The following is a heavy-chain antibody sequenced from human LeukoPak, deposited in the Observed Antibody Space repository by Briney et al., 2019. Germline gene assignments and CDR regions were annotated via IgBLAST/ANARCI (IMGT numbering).Heavy chain of an antibody. J-gene: IGHJ3*02. CDR2: ISSSGSTI. CDR1: GFTFSSYE. Sequence: GGSLRLSCAASGFTFSSYEMNWVRQAPGKGLEWVSYISSSGSTIYYADSVKGRFTISRDNAKNSLYLQMNSLRAGDTAVYYCARGFGVAVAGRAFDIWGQGTMVTVSS. V-gene: IGHV3-48*03. CDR3: ARGFGVAVAGRAFDI. D-gene: IGHD6-19*01.